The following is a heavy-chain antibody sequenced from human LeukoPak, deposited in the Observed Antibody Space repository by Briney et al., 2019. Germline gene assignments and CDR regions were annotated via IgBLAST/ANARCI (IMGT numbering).Heavy chain of an antibody. Sequence: PGGSLRLSCTASGFTVGNYAMSWVRQAPGKGLEWVGFIRSKAYGGTTEYAASVKGRFTISRDDSKSIAYLQMNSLKTEDTAVYYCSGMGHSSGRYGGFDYWGQGTLVTVSS. V-gene: IGHV3-49*04. CDR3: SGMGHSSGRYGGFDY. CDR2: IRSKAYGGTT. J-gene: IGHJ4*02. D-gene: IGHD6-19*01. CDR1: GFTVGNYA.